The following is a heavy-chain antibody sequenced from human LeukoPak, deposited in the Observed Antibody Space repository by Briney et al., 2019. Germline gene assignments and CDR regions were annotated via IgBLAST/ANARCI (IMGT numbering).Heavy chain of an antibody. CDR2: INPSGGST. J-gene: IGHJ4*02. Sequence: ASVKVSCKASGYTFTSYYMHWVRQAPGQGLEWTGIINPSGGSTSYAQKFQGRATMTRDTSTSTVYMELSSLRSEDTAVYYCARDEGRSGVYDYVWGSYRPQYYLDYWGQGTLVTVSS. CDR3: ARDEGRSGVYDYVWGSYRPQYYLDY. V-gene: IGHV1-46*01. CDR1: GYTFTSYY. D-gene: IGHD3-16*02.